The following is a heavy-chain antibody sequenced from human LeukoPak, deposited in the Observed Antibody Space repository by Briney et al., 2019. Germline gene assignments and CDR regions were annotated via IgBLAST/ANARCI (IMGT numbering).Heavy chain of an antibody. CDR2: IKPDGSDK. CDR1: GFTFSSYW. Sequence: GGSLRLSCVASGFTFSSYWMTWVRQAPGKGLEWVATIKPDGSDKYYVDSMKGRSTISRDNSKNTLYLQMNSLRAEDTAVYYCARDRSSGWYGSLDYWGQGTLVTVSS. CDR3: ARDRSSGWYGSLDY. V-gene: IGHV3-7*01. J-gene: IGHJ4*02. D-gene: IGHD6-19*01.